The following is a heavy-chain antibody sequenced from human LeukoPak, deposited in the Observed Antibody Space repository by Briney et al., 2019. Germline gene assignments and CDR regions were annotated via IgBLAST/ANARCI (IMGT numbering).Heavy chain of an antibody. D-gene: IGHD5-18*01. V-gene: IGHV3-74*01. J-gene: IGHJ3*02. CDR2: INGDGSRI. Sequence: GGSLTLSCAASGLTFRNYWMHWVRQAQGTGLELVSRINGDGSRITSVDSVKGRFTISRDNAKSTLHLQMHSLRVEDTAVYYCGRGTERLPQSAFDIWGQGTLVTVSS. CDR1: GLTFRNYW. CDR3: GRGTERLPQSAFDI.